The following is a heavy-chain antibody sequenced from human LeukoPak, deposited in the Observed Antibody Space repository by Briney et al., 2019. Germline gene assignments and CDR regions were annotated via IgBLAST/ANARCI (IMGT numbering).Heavy chain of an antibody. CDR3: ARQGVIDHNWFDP. J-gene: IGHJ5*02. CDR1: GGSFSGYY. V-gene: IGHV4-34*01. CDR2: INHSGST. Sequence: SETLSLTCAVYGGSFSGYYWSWIRQPPGKGLEWIGEINHSGSTYYNPSLKSRVTISVDTSKNQFSLKLSSVTAADTAVYYCARQGVIDHNWFDPWGQGTLVTVSS. D-gene: IGHD3-16*02.